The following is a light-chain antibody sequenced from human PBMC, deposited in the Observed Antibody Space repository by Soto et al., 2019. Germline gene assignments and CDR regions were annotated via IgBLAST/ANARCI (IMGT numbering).Light chain of an antibody. CDR1: QSVSSSQ. CDR2: GAS. CDR3: QHYGNSPLT. J-gene: IGKJ5*01. V-gene: IGKV3-20*01. Sequence: EIVLTQSPGTLSLSPGEGATLSCRAGQSVSSSQLAWYQQKPGQAPRLLVYGASSRATGIPERFSGSVSETDFTLSISRLEPEYFAGYYCQHYGNSPLTFGQGTRLEIK.